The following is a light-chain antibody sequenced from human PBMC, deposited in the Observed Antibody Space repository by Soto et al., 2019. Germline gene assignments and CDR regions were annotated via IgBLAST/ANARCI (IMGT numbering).Light chain of an antibody. J-gene: IGLJ2*01. Sequence: QSALTQPASVSGSPGQSITISCTGTSSDVGAYNYVSWYQQHPGKAPKLMIFEVSDRPSGVSNRFSGSKSGNTASLTISGXXAXDXXDYYCSSYTSSNTLVFGGGTKLTV. CDR1: SSDVGAYNY. CDR2: EVS. CDR3: SSYTSSNTLV. V-gene: IGLV2-14*01.